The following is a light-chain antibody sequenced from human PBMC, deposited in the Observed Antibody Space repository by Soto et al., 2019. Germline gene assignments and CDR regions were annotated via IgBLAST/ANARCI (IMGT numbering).Light chain of an antibody. V-gene: IGKV3-20*01. J-gene: IGKJ1*01. CDR2: AAS. CDR1: RSVGNN. CDR3: QQYGMSPVT. Sequence: EIVLTQSPATLSLSPGERATLSCRASRSVGNNLAWYQKKPGQAPGLLIYAASTRATGIPARFSGSGSGTDFTLTISRLEPEDFAVYYCQQYGMSPVTSGQGTKVNIK.